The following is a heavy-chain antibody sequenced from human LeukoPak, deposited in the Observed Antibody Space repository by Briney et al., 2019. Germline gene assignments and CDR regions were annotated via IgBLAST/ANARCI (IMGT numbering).Heavy chain of an antibody. Sequence: GGSLRLSCAASGFTFSSYAMSWVRQAPGKGLEWVSAISGSGGSTYYADSVKGRFTISRDNSKNTLYLQMNSLRAEDTAVYYCAKDLGEWERPLGAFDIWGQGTMVTVSS. V-gene: IGHV3-23*01. CDR2: ISGSGGST. D-gene: IGHD1-26*01. CDR3: AKDLGEWERPLGAFDI. CDR1: GFTFSSYA. J-gene: IGHJ3*02.